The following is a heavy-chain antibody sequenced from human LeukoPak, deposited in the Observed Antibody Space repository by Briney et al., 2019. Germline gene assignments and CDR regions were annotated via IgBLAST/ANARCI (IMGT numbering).Heavy chain of an antibody. D-gene: IGHD6-13*01. CDR1: SYTFTCYG. CDR2: ISAYNGNT. CDR3: VREAAAAY. V-gene: IGHV1-18*01. J-gene: IGHJ4*02. Sequence: ASVKVSCMASSYTFTCYGISWVRQAPGQGLEWMGWISAYNGNTNYAQKLQGRVTMTTDTSTSTAYMELRSLRSDDTAVYYCVREAAAAYWGQGTLVTVSS.